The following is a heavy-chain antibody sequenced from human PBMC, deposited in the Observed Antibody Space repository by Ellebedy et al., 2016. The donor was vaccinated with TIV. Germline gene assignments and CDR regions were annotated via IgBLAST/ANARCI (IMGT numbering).Heavy chain of an antibody. J-gene: IGHJ4*02. D-gene: IGHD3-22*01. CDR3: ARDDYYDSSGYFDY. CDR1: GGSISSYY. CDR2: IYTSGST. Sequence: SETLSLXCTVSGGSISSYYWSWIRQPAGKGLEWIGRIYTSGSTNYNPSLKSRVTISVDTSKNQFSLKLSSVTAADTAVYYCARDDYYDSSGYFDYWGQGTLVTVSS. V-gene: IGHV4-4*07.